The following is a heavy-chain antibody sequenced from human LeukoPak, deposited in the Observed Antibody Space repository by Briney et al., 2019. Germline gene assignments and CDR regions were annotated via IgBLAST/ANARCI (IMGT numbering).Heavy chain of an antibody. J-gene: IGHJ4*02. Sequence: PGGSLRLSCAASGFTFRSYAMSWVRQAPGQGLEWVSSLDESGSATYYADSVKGRFTISRDNSKNTLYLQMDSLRAEDTAIYYCAKKGSLVSPGNYFDYWGQRTLVTVSS. CDR1: GFTFRSYA. CDR3: AKKGSLVSPGNYFDY. D-gene: IGHD2-2*01. CDR2: LDESGSAT. V-gene: IGHV3-23*05.